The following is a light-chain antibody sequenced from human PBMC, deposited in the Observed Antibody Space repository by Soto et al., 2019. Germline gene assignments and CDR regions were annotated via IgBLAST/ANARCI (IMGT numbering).Light chain of an antibody. CDR3: ATWDDRLNGYV. Sequence: QSVLTQPPSMFGTPGQRVAISCSGGSSNVGRNYVYWYQQLPGTAPKLLISRNDQRPSGVPDRFSGSRSGTSASLAISGLQSEDEADYYCATWDDRLNGYVFGTGTKVTVL. V-gene: IGLV1-44*01. J-gene: IGLJ1*01. CDR1: SSNVGRNY. CDR2: RND.